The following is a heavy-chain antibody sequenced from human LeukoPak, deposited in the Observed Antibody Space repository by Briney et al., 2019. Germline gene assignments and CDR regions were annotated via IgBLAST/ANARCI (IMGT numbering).Heavy chain of an antibody. CDR1: GGSISSGGYY. J-gene: IGHJ5*02. CDR2: IYYSGST. V-gene: IGHV4-31*03. Sequence: SETLSLTCTVSGGSISSGGYYWSWIRQHPGKGLEWIGYIYYSGSTYYNPSLKSRVTISVDTSKNQFSLKLSSVTAADTAVYYCARVGGDYDILTGYYPHNWFDPWGQGTLVTVSS. D-gene: IGHD3-9*01. CDR3: ARVGGDYDILTGYYPHNWFDP.